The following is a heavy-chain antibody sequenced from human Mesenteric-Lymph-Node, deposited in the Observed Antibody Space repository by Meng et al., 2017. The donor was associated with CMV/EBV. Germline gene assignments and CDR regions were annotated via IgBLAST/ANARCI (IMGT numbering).Heavy chain of an antibody. D-gene: IGHD5-18*01. V-gene: IGHV4-59*12. J-gene: IGHJ4*02. Sequence: SETLSLTCTVAGGSINSYYWSWIRQPPGKGLEWIGYIYYSGSTNYNPSLKSRVTISVDTSKNQFSLKLSSVTAADTAVYYCARDQGYTYGFSETDYWGQGTLVTVSS. CDR2: IYYSGST. CDR1: GGSINSYY. CDR3: ARDQGYTYGFSETDY.